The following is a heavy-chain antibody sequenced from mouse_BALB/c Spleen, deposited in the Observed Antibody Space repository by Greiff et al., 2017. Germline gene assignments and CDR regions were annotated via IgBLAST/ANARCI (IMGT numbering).Heavy chain of an antibody. CDR3: TRRYYGYSFFAY. J-gene: IGHJ3*01. V-gene: IGHV1-15*01. CDR1: GYTFTDYE. CDR2: IDPETGGT. D-gene: IGHD1-2*01. Sequence: QVQLKESGAELVRPGASVTLSCKASGYTFTDYEMHWVKQTPVHGLEWIGAIDPETGGTAYNQKFKGKATLTADKSSSTAYMELRSLTSEDSAVYYCTRRYYGYSFFAYWGQGTLVTVSA.